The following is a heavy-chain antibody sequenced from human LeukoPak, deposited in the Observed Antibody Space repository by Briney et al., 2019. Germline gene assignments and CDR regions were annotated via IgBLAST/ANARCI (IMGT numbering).Heavy chain of an antibody. D-gene: IGHD3-3*02. Sequence: GESLKISCQGSGYSFSTYWTNWVRQMPGKGLEWMGSIDPSDSYIKYSPSFQGHVTLSADKSINTAYLQWSSLRASDTAMYYCARRPPPFHYYYGMDVWGQGTTVTVSS. CDR1: GYSFSTYW. V-gene: IGHV5-10-1*01. CDR3: ARRPPPFHYYYGMDV. J-gene: IGHJ6*02. CDR2: IDPSDSYI.